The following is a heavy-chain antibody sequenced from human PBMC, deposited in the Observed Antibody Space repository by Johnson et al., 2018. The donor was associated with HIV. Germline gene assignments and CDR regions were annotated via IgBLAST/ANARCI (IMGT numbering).Heavy chain of an antibody. CDR1: GFTFSSYG. V-gene: IGHV3-30*18. CDR3: AKDRDYYGSGLI. Sequence: QVQLVESGGGLVKPGGSLRLSCAASGFTFSSYGIHWVRQAPGQGLEWVAVISYDGSDKYYADSVKGRFTISRDNSKNTLYLQMNSLRAEDTAVYYCAKDRDYYGSGLIWGQGTMVTVSS. D-gene: IGHD3-10*01. J-gene: IGHJ3*02. CDR2: ISYDGSDK.